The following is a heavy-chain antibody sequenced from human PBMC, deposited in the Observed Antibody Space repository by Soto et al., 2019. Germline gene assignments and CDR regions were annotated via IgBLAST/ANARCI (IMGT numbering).Heavy chain of an antibody. Sequence: QVQLVESGGGVVQPGRSLRLSCAASGFTFSSYGMHWVRQAPGKGLEWVAVIWYDGSNKYYADSVKGRFTISRDNSKNTLYLQMNSLRAEDTAVYYCAREGVATLGPRVFYYYYYMDVWGKGTTVTVSS. V-gene: IGHV3-33*01. CDR1: GFTFSSYG. CDR3: AREGVATLGPRVFYYYYYMDV. D-gene: IGHD5-12*01. J-gene: IGHJ6*03. CDR2: IWYDGSNK.